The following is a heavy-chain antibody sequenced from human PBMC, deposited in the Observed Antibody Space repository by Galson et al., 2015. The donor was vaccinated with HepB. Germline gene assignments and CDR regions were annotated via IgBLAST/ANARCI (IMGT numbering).Heavy chain of an antibody. Sequence: SVKVSCKASGYTFTSYGISWVRQAPGQGLEWMGWISAYNGNTNYAQKLQGRVTMTTDTSTSTAYMELRSLRSDDTAVYYCAREGATTGTAQTGSDGADYWGQGTLVTVSS. CDR2: ISAYNGNT. D-gene: IGHD1-1*01. J-gene: IGHJ4*02. CDR1: GYTFTSYG. CDR3: AREGATTGTAQTGSDGADY. V-gene: IGHV1-18*01.